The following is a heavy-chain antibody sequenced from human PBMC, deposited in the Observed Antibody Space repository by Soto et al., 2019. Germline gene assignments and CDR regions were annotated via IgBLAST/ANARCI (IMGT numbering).Heavy chain of an antibody. CDR2: IYYSGTT. J-gene: IGHJ6*02. D-gene: IGHD4-4*01. Sequence: SETLSLTCTVSGGSVSSGSYYWTWIRQPPGKGLVWLGYIYYSGTTNYNPPLTSRITISVDTSRNQFSLKLSSVTAADTAVYFCARTYCTTTACQAHGIDVWGQGTTVTVSS. CDR1: GGSVSSGSYY. V-gene: IGHV4-61*01. CDR3: ARTYCTTTACQAHGIDV.